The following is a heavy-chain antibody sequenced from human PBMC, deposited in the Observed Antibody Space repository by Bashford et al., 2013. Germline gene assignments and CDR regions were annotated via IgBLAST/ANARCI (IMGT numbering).Heavy chain of an antibody. D-gene: IGHD3-22*01. CDR1: GFTFSSYA. V-gene: IGHV3-23*01. J-gene: IGHJ4*02. CDR3: AKGRNYYDSV. Sequence: GGSLRLSCAASGFTFSSYAMSWVRQAPGKGLEWVSAISGSGASTYYADSVKGRFTISRDNFDKRLYLQMNSLRADDTAVYYCAKGRNYYDSVWGQGTLVTVSS. CDR2: ISGSGAST.